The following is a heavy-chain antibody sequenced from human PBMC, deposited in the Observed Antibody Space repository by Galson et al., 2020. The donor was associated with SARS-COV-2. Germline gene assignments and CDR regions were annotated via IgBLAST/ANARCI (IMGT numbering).Heavy chain of an antibody. CDR2: ITRNASGQYT. D-gene: IGHD3-3*01. Sequence: GGSLRLSCTASGFTFGDYAMRWVRQAPGKGLEWVGFITRNASGQYTEYPASVKGRFTISRDDSKSSAYLQMDSRKTEGTSGYYCTRDDCGSGEEGDWGEGTLVIV. CDR3: TRDDCGSGEEGD. V-gene: IGHV3-49*04. CDR1: GFTFGDYA. J-gene: IGHJ4*02.